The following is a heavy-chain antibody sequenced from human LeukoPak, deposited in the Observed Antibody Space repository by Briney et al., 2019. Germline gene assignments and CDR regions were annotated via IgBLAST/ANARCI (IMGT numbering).Heavy chain of an antibody. D-gene: IGHD4-11*01. CDR2: IRSKAYGGTT. V-gene: IGHV3-49*03. J-gene: IGHJ6*03. Sequence: PGRSLRLSXTASGFTFGDYAMSWFRQAPGKGMEWVGFIRSKAYGGTTEYAASVKGRFTISRDDSKSIAYLQMNSLKTEDTAVYYCTRDVGSNYFYYYYYYYYMDVWGKGTTVTVSS. CDR1: GFTFGDYA. CDR3: TRDVGSNYFYYYYYYYYMDV.